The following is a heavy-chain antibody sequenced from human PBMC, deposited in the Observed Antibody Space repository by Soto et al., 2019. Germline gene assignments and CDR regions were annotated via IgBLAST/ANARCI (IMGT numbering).Heavy chain of an antibody. J-gene: IGHJ4*02. CDR2: IKKDGSEN. V-gene: IGHV3-7*03. CDR1: GFSFSSYW. D-gene: IGHD5-18*01. CDR3: VRDFEGSYGYGPFDY. Sequence: GGCLRLSCAASGFSFSSYWMSWVRQAPGKGLAWVANIKKDGSENYYVDSVRGRCTISRDNAKNSLYLQMNSLRAEDTAVYYCVRDFEGSYGYGPFDYWGQGT.